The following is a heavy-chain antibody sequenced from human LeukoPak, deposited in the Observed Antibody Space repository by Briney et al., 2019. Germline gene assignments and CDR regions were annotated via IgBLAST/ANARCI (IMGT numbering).Heavy chain of an antibody. CDR3: ARVRGYCSSTSCYSHDAFDI. V-gene: IGHV3-7*01. CDR1: GFTFSSYW. CDR2: IKQDGSEK. Sequence: PGGSLRLSCAASGFTFSSYWMSWVRQAPGKGLEWVANIKQDGSEKYYVDSVKGRFTISRDNAKNSLYLQMNSLRAEDTAVYYCARVRGYCSSTSCYSHDAFDIWGQGTMVTVSS. D-gene: IGHD2-2*01. J-gene: IGHJ3*02.